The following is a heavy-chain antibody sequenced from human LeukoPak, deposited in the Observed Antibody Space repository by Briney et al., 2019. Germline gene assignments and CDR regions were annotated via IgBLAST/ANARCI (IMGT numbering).Heavy chain of an antibody. Sequence: SGPTLVNPTQTLTLTCTFSGFSLSTSGVGVGWIRQPPGKALEWLELIYWNDDKRYSPSLKSRLTITKDTSKNQVVLTMTNMDPVDTATYYCAHSSEEHDPYYDFWSGYHGAFDIWGQGTMVTVSS. V-gene: IGHV2-5*01. CDR1: GFSLSTSGVG. J-gene: IGHJ3*02. CDR3: AHSSEEHDPYYDFWSGYHGAFDI. CDR2: IYWNDDK. D-gene: IGHD3-3*01.